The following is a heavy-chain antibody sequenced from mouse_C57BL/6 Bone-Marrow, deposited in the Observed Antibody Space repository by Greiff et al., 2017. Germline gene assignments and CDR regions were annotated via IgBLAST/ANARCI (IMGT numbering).Heavy chain of an antibody. Sequence: VQLQQSGAELVRPGASVKLSCTASGFNIKDDYMHWVKQRPEQGLEWIGWIDPENVDTEYASKFQGKATITADTYSNTAYLQLSSLPSEDTAVYYCTTLYSYGSSVAWFAYWGQGTLVTVSA. D-gene: IGHD1-1*01. CDR2: IDPENVDT. V-gene: IGHV14-4*01. CDR1: GFNIKDDY. CDR3: TTLYSYGSSVAWFAY. J-gene: IGHJ3*01.